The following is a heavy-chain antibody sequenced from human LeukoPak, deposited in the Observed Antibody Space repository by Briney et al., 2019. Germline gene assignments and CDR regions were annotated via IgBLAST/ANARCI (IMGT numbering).Heavy chain of an antibody. V-gene: IGHV4-59*08. CDR2: VFYSGST. J-gene: IGHJ5*02. Sequence: SGTLSLTCTVSGDSIIGYYWSWIRQPPGKGLEWIGYVFYSGSTSYNPSLKSRVTISADTSKNQFSLKMSSMTAADTAVYYCARLGYRSTPWGWFDPWGHGTLVTVSS. CDR3: ARLGYRSTPWGWFDP. D-gene: IGHD6-13*01. CDR1: GDSIIGYY.